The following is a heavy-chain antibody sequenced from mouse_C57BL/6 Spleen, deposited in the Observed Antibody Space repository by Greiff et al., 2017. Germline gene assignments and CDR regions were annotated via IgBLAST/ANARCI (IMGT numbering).Heavy chain of an antibody. Sequence: EVQVVESGGGLVKPGGSLKLSCAASGFTFSSYAMSWVRQTPEKRLEWVATISDGGSYTYYPDNVKGRFTISRDNAKNNLYLQMSHLKSEDTAMYYCAREETTSNYLDYWGQGTTLTVSS. D-gene: IGHD2-13*01. CDR3: AREETTSNYLDY. CDR2: ISDGGSYT. J-gene: IGHJ2*01. V-gene: IGHV5-4*01. CDR1: GFTFSSYA.